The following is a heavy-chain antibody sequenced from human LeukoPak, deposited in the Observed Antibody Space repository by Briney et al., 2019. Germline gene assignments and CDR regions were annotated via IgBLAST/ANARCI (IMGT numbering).Heavy chain of an antibody. J-gene: IGHJ4*02. CDR1: GYTFTSYG. CDR2: LSAYNGNT. D-gene: IGHD3-22*01. Sequence: PSVKVSCKASGYTFTSYGISWVRQAPGQGLEWMGWLSAYNGNTNYAQKLQGRVTMTTDTSTSTAYVELRSLSSDVRAVYYCARAGYYDSSGYIGYWGQGTLVTVSS. V-gene: IGHV1-18*01. CDR3: ARAGYYDSSGYIGY.